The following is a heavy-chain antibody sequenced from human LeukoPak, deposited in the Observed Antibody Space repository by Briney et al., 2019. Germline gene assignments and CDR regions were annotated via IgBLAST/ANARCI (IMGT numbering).Heavy chain of an antibody. V-gene: IGHV1-8*01. J-gene: IGHJ4*02. Sequence: ASVKVSCKASGYTFTSYDINWVRQATGQGLEWMGWMDPNSGNTGYAQKFQGRVTMTRNTSISTAYMELSSLRSEDTAVYYCARAPSITGTTPPGYWGQGTLVTVSS. D-gene: IGHD1-7*01. CDR3: ARAPSITGTTPPGY. CDR1: GYTFTSYD. CDR2: MDPNSGNT.